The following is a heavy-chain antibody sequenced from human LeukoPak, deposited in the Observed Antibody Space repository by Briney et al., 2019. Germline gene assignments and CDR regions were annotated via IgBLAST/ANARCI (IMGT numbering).Heavy chain of an antibody. V-gene: IGHV3-23*01. CDR3: VKDRCDRTTCPEV. J-gene: IGHJ4*02. CDR2: ISGSGGST. D-gene: IGHD2-2*01. Sequence: GGSLRLSCTASGFTFSTYAMSWVRQAPGEGLEWVSGISGSGGSTYYTGSVKGRFTISRDNSKNTLHLQMSSLRAEDTALYYCVKDRCDRTTCPEVWGQGTLVTVSS. CDR1: GFTFSTYA.